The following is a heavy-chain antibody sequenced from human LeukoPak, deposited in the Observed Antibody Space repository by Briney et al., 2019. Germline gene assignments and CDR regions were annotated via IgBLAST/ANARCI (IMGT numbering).Heavy chain of an antibody. D-gene: IGHD3-10*01. V-gene: IGHV1-18*01. Sequence: ASVTVSCKASGYTFTSYGISWVRQAPGQGVEWMGWISAYNGNTNYAQKLQGRVTMTTDTSTSTAYMELRSLRSDDTAVYYCARAVLWFGEFYYMDVWGKGTTVTVSS. J-gene: IGHJ6*03. CDR3: ARAVLWFGEFYYMDV. CDR1: GYTFTSYG. CDR2: ISAYNGNT.